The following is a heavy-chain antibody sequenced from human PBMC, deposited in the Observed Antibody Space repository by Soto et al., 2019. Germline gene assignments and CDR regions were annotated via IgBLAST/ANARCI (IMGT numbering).Heavy chain of an antibody. CDR3: ARDQGIAAAGTYYYYYGMDV. Sequence: ASVKVSCKASGYTFTSYYMHWVRQAPGQGLEWMGIINPSGGSTSYAQKFQGRVTMTRDTSTSTVYMELSSLRSEDTAVYYCARDQGIAAAGTYYYYYGMDVWGQGTRVTVSS. D-gene: IGHD6-13*01. CDR1: GYTFTSYY. CDR2: INPSGGST. V-gene: IGHV1-46*01. J-gene: IGHJ6*02.